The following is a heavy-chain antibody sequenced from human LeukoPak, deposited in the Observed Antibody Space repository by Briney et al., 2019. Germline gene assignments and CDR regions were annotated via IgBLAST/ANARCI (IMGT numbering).Heavy chain of an antibody. J-gene: IGHJ5*02. Sequence: GGSLRLSCAASGFNFSEYGMSWVRQAPGKGLEWVSGISWNGGSSGYADSVKGRFTISRDNANNSLYLQMNSLTAEDTAFYYCARSITMMNAWGQGTLVTVSA. CDR3: ARSITMMNA. CDR2: ISWNGGSS. CDR1: GFNFSEYG. D-gene: IGHD3-22*01. V-gene: IGHV3-20*04.